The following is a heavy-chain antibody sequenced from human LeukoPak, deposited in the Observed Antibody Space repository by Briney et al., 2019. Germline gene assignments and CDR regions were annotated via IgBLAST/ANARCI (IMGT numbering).Heavy chain of an antibody. CDR3: ARSPPSGSYHYFDY. D-gene: IGHD1-26*01. CDR1: GGSISSSSYY. CDR2: IKKDGSEI. V-gene: IGHV3-7*01. Sequence: ETLSLTCTVSGGSISSSSYYWGWIRQPPGKGLEWVANIKKDGSEIYYVDSVKGRFTISRDNAKNSLYLQMNSLRAEDTAVYYCARSPPSGSYHYFDYWGQGTLVTVSS. J-gene: IGHJ4*02.